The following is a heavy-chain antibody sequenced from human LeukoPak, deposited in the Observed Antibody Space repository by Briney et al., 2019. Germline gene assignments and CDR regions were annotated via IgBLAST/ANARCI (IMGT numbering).Heavy chain of an antibody. D-gene: IGHD6-19*01. CDR3: ARAPGGGEYSSGWYGDY. Sequence: GASVKVSCKASGYTFTSYGISWVRQAPGQGLEWMGWISAYSGNTNYAQKLQGRVTMTTDTSTSTAYMELRSLRSDDTAVYYCARAPGGGEYSSGWYGDYWGQGTLVTVSS. CDR1: GYTFTSYG. J-gene: IGHJ4*02. V-gene: IGHV1-18*01. CDR2: ISAYSGNT.